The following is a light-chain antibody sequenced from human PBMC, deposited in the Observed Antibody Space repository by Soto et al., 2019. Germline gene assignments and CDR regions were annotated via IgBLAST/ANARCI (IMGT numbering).Light chain of an antibody. CDR2: EVN. J-gene: IGLJ3*02. CDR3: SSYTTDTIWV. CDR1: GSDVGSYNY. V-gene: IGLV2-14*01. Sequence: QSVLTQPASVSGSPGQSITLSCIGTGSDVGSYNYVSWYQQRPGKAPKLMIYEVNNRPSGVSDRFSGSKSANTASLTISGLQSEDEATYYCSSYTTDTIWVFGGGTKVIVL.